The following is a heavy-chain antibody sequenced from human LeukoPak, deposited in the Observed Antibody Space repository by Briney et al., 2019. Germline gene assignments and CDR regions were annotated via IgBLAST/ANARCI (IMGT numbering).Heavy chain of an antibody. CDR3: ARTYCSSTSCHYYYGMDV. CDR2: ISAYNGNT. D-gene: IGHD2-2*01. CDR1: GYTLTSYG. J-gene: IGHJ6*02. Sequence: ASVKVSCKASGYTLTSYGISWVRQAPGQGLEWMGWISAYNGNTNYAQKLQGRVTMTTDTSTSTAYMELRSLRSDDTAVYYCARTYCSSTSCHYYYGMDVWGQGTTVTVSS. V-gene: IGHV1-18*01.